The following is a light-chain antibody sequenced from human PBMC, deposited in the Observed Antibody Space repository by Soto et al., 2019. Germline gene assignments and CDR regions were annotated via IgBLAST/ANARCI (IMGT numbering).Light chain of an antibody. CDR3: CSYAGSYTVV. Sequence: QSALTQPASVSGSPGQSITISCTGTNSDIGGYNYVSWYQQHPGKAPKLMIYDVSNRPSGVSYRFSGSKSGNTASLTISGLQAEDEADYYCCSYAGSYTVVFGGGTKLTVL. V-gene: IGLV2-14*03. CDR1: NSDIGGYNY. J-gene: IGLJ2*01. CDR2: DVS.